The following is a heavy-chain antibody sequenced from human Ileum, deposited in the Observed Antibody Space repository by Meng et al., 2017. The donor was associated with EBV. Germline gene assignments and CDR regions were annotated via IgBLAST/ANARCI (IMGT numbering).Heavy chain of an antibody. J-gene: IGHJ4*02. Sequence: QLQLSESGPGLVKPSETLSPTCAVSGDSISSSNHWWGWIRQPPGKGLEWVGTIYYSGSTFYNPSLKSRVTISLDTSKNQFSLKVSSVTAADRAVYYCARRYYGVPFDNWGQGTLVTVSS. CDR1: GDSISSSNHW. CDR2: IYYSGST. V-gene: IGHV4-39*01. CDR3: ARRYYGVPFDN. D-gene: IGHD3-3*01.